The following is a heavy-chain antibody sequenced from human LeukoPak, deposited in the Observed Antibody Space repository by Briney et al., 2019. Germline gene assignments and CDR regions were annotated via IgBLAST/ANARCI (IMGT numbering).Heavy chain of an antibody. J-gene: IGHJ6*04. CDR2: IYTSGST. Sequence: SGTLSLTCTVSGGSISSYYWSWIRQPAGKGLEWIGRIYTSGSTNYNPSLKSRVTMSVDTSKNQFSLKLSSVTAADTAVYYCAREGTAKELLMDVWGKGTTVTVSS. CDR3: AREGTAKELLMDV. V-gene: IGHV4-4*07. D-gene: IGHD6-13*01. CDR1: GGSISSYY.